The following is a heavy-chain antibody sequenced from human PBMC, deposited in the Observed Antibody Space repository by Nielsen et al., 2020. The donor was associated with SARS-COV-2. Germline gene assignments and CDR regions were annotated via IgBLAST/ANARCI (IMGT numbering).Heavy chain of an antibody. D-gene: IGHD3-3*01. Sequence: ASVKVSCKASGYTFTSYAMHWVRQAPGQRLEWMGWINAGNGNTKYSQKFQGRVTITRDTSASTAYMELSSLRSEDTAVYYCARGPRITIFGVVINKPYYFDCWGQGTLVTVSS. CDR3: ARGPRITIFGVVINKPYYFDC. CDR1: GYTFTSYA. J-gene: IGHJ4*02. CDR2: INAGNGNT. V-gene: IGHV1-3*01.